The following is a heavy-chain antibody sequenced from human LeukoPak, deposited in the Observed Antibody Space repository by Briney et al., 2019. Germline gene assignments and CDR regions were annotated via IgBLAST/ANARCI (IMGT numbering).Heavy chain of an antibody. CDR3: ARRRNDILTGPYYYYYGMDV. Sequence: ASETLSLTCTVSGGSISSYYWSWLRQPPGKGLEWIGYIYYSGSTNYNPSLKSRVTISVDTSKNQFSLKLSSVTAADTAVYYCARRRNDILTGPYYYYYGMDVWGQGTTVTVSS. CDR2: IYYSGST. CDR1: GGSISSYY. J-gene: IGHJ6*02. V-gene: IGHV4-59*08. D-gene: IGHD3-9*01.